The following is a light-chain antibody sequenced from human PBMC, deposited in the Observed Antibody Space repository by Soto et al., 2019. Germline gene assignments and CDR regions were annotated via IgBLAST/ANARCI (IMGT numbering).Light chain of an antibody. CDR1: SSDVGNYNL. J-gene: IGLJ2*01. V-gene: IGLV2-23*02. Sequence: QSALTQPASVSGSPGQSITISCTGTSSDVGNYNLVSWYQQHPGKAPKLIIYATRKRPSGVSNRYSGSKSGNTASLTISGLQAEEEATYHCCSYAGSITFTFGGGTKLTVL. CDR2: ATR. CDR3: CSYAGSITFT.